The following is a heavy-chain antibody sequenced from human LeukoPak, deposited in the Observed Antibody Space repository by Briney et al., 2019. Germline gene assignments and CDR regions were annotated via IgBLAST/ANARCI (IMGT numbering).Heavy chain of an antibody. D-gene: IGHD5-18*01. CDR1: GFTFSSYA. CDR2: ISYDGSNK. Sequence: GGSLRLSCAASGFTFSSYAMHWVRQAPGKRLEWVAVISYDGSNKYNADSEKGRFTISRDNSKNTLYLQMNSLRAEDTAVYYCARAMCEYSYGFCGMDVWGQGTTVTVSS. J-gene: IGHJ6*02. V-gene: IGHV3-30-3*01. CDR3: ARAMCEYSYGFCGMDV.